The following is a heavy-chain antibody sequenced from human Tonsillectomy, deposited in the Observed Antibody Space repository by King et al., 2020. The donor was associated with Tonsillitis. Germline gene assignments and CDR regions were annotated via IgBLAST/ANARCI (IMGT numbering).Heavy chain of an antibody. CDR1: GGTFSNYA. D-gene: IGHD2-2*01. V-gene: IGHV1-69*01. Sequence: QVQLVESGAEVKKPGSSVKVSCRASGGTFSNYAISWVRQAPGQGLEWMGGIIPVFPTANYAQKFQGRVTITADESTSTAYMALSSLRSEDTAVYYCARVGFYCSSTSCPLDFWGQGTLVTVSS. J-gene: IGHJ4*02. CDR2: IIPVFPTA. CDR3: ARVGFYCSSTSCPLDF.